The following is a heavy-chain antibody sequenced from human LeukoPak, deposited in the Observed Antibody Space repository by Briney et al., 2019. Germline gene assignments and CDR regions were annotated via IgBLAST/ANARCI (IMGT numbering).Heavy chain of an antibody. J-gene: IGHJ2*01. V-gene: IGHV4-34*01. D-gene: IGHD4-17*01. Sequence: SETLSLTCAVYGGSFSGYYWSWIRQPPGKGLEWIGYIYHSGSTYYNPSLKSRVTISVDRSKNQFSLKLSSVTAADTAVYYCARGKGSHDYGGYIWYFDLWGRGTLVTVSS. CDR3: ARGKGSHDYGGYIWYFDL. CDR2: IYHSGST. CDR1: GGSFSGYY.